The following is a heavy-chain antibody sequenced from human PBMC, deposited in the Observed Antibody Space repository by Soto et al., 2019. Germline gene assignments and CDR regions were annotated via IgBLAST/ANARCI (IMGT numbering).Heavy chain of an antibody. V-gene: IGHV3-30*18. CDR1: GFTFSNYG. J-gene: IGHJ6*02. D-gene: IGHD3-3*01. CDR3: TKRRNVLRFLEWSSGMEV. CDR2: ISDDGSNK. Sequence: PGGSLRLSCAASGFTFSNYGMHWVRQAPGKGPEWVAFISDDGSNKYYADSMKGRFTMSRDNSRSTLYLQMNSLRVEDTAVYYCTKRRNVLRFLEWSSGMEVWGQETTVTVSS.